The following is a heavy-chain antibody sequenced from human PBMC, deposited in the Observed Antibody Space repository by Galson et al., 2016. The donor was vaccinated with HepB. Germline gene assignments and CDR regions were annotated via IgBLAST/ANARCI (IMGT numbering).Heavy chain of an antibody. CDR2: IRSKANTYAT. V-gene: IGHV3-73*01. D-gene: IGHD3-3*01. J-gene: IGHJ4*02. CDR1: GFTFSDSA. CDR3: AKVPQRWRSGSFYFDY. Sequence: SLRLSCAASGFTFSDSAMHWVRQASGKGLEWVGRIRSKANTYATAYAASVKGRFTISRDDSKNTLFLQMNSLRAEDTAVYYCAKVPQRWRSGSFYFDYWGQGTLVTVSS.